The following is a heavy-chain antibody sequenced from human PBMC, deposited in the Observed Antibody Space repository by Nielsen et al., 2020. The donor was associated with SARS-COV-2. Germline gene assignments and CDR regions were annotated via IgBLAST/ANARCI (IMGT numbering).Heavy chain of an antibody. CDR2: FDPEDGET. V-gene: IGHV1-24*01. Sequence: ASVKVSCKVSGYTLTELSMHWVRQAPGKGLEWMGGFDPEDGETIYAQKFQGRVTMTEDTSTDTAYMGLSSLRSEDTAVYYCATPKYYYDSSGYPPFDYWGQGTLVTVSS. CDR1: GYTLTELS. J-gene: IGHJ4*02. D-gene: IGHD3-22*01. CDR3: ATPKYYYDSSGYPPFDY.